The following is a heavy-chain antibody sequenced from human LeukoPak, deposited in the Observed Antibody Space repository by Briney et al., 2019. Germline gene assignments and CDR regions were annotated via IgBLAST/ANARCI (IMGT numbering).Heavy chain of an antibody. J-gene: IGHJ3*02. Sequence: GGSLRLSCAASGFTVSNTFVTWVRQAPGKGPEWVSIIYTGGTKHYADSVRGRFTNSRDESKNTLYLQMNSLRAEDTAVYYCARVQFFGTYSEAFDIWGRGTMVTVSS. CDR2: IYTGGTK. CDR1: GFTVSNTF. D-gene: IGHD1-26*01. V-gene: IGHV3-53*01. CDR3: ARVQFFGTYSEAFDI.